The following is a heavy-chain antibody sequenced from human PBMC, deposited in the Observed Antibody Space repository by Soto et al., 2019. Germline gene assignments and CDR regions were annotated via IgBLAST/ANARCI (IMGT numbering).Heavy chain of an antibody. J-gene: IGHJ6*03. D-gene: IGHD3-16*01. CDR2: IYYSGST. CDR3: GGQEGGGYYYYYYMDV. Sequence: QVQLQESGPGLVKPSETLSLTCTVSGGSISSYYWSWIRQPPGKGLEWIGYIYYSGSTNYNPSLKSRVTISVDTSKNQFPLKLSSGAAADTAVYYWGGQEGGGYYYYYYMDVWGKGTTVTVSS. CDR1: GGSISSYY. V-gene: IGHV4-59*08.